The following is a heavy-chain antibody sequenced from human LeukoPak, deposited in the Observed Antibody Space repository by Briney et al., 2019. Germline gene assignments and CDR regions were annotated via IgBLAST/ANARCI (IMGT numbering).Heavy chain of an antibody. CDR3: AREAGSPSEVFFDY. D-gene: IGHD3-10*01. CDR2: ISYDGSNK. J-gene: IGHJ4*02. CDR1: GFTFSSYG. Sequence: GRSLRLSCAASGFTFSSYGMHWVRQAPGKGLEWVAVISYDGSNKYYADSVKGRFTISRDNSKNTLYLQMNSLRAEDTAVYYCAREAGSPSEVFFDYRGQGTLVTVSS. V-gene: IGHV3-30*03.